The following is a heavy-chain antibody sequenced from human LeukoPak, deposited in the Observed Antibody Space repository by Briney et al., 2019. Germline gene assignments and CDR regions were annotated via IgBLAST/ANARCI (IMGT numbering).Heavy chain of an antibody. D-gene: IGHD5-18*01. CDR1: GFTVSSNY. J-gene: IGHJ4*02. CDR2: INHSGST. Sequence: PGGSLRLSCAASGFTVSSNYMSWVRQAPGKGLEWIGEINHSGSTNYNPSLKSRVTISVDTSKNQFSLKLSSVTAADTAVYYCARGWSDTAMVRDYFDYWGQGTLVTVSS. CDR3: ARGWSDTAMVRDYFDY. V-gene: IGHV4-34*01.